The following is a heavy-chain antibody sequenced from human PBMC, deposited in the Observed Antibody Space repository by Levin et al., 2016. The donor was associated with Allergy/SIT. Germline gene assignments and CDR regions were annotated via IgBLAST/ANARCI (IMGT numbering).Heavy chain of an antibody. CDR1: GYTFTSYA. D-gene: IGHD1-26*01. CDR2: INTKTGNP. CDR3: ARSGWYNGNYYTTY. J-gene: IGHJ4*02. V-gene: IGHV7-4-1*02. Sequence: ASVKVSCKASGYTFTSYAMNWVRQAPGQELEWMGWINTKTGNPTYAQGFTGRFVFSLDTSVSTAYLQINTLKAEDTAIYYCARSGWYNGNYYTTYWGQGTLVTVSS.